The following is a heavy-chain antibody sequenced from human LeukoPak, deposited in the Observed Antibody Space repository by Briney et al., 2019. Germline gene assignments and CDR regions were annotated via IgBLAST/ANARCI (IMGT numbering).Heavy chain of an antibody. D-gene: IGHD2-15*01. V-gene: IGHV3-21*01. CDR2: ISSTGGTT. J-gene: IGHJ6*03. CDR3: ARDPGYCSGGSCQYYYYYYMDV. Sequence: GGTLRLSCAASGVTFSSYGMSWVRQAPGKGLEWVSSISSTGGTTYYADSVKGRFTISRDNAKNSLYLQMNSLRAEDTAVYYCARDPGYCSGGSCQYYYYYYMDVWGKGTTVTVSS. CDR1: GVTFSSYG.